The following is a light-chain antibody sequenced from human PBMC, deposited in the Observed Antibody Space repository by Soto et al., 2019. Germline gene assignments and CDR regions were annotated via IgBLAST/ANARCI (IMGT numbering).Light chain of an antibody. CDR1: QHVSSN. CDR3: QQYNKWAYT. J-gene: IGKJ2*01. CDR2: RAS. V-gene: IGKV3-15*01. Sequence: EIVMTQSPATLSVSPGGSATLSCRASQHVSSNFAWYRQTPGQAPTLLIYRASTRATGIPARFSGSGSGTECTLTISSLQSEDFSVYYCQQYNKWAYTFGQGTKLEIK.